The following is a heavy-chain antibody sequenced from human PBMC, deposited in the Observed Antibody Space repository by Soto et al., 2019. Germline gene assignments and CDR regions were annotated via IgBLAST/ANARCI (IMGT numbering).Heavy chain of an antibody. D-gene: IGHD6-13*01. Sequence: ASVKVSCKAIGYSFTSHYMHWVRQAPGQGREWMGWISTAHSDVGYAQKLQGRVTMTTDTSTSTAYMELRSLRSDDTAVYYCARDLGPYSRPFDYWGQGTLVTVSS. CDR2: ISTAHSDV. CDR3: ARDLGPYSRPFDY. V-gene: IGHV1-18*04. J-gene: IGHJ4*02. CDR1: GYSFTSHY.